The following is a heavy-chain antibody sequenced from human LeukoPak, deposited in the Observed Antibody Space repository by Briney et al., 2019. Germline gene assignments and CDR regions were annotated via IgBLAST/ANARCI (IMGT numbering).Heavy chain of an antibody. CDR3: ATYRQVLLPFES. V-gene: IGHV3-7*03. J-gene: IGHJ4*02. D-gene: IGHD2-8*02. CDR2: IKQDGSEK. CDR1: GFTFSSYW. Sequence: PGGSLRLSCAASGFTFSSYWMSWVRQAPGKGLEWVANIKQDGSEKYYVDSVRGRFTISRDNSKSTLSLQMNSLRVEDTAIYYCATYRQVLLPFESWGQGTLVTVSS.